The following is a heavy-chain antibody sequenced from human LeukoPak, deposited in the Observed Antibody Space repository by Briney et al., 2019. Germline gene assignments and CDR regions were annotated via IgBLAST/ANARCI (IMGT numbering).Heavy chain of an antibody. V-gene: IGHV1-8*03. CDR2: MNPNSGNT. J-gene: IGHJ4*02. CDR1: GYTFTSYD. Sequence: ASVKVSCKASGYTFTSYDINWVRQATGQGLEWMGWMNPNSGNTGYAQKFQGRVTITRNTSISTAYMELSSLRSEDTAVYYCARFDDSSGYYDYWGQGTLVTVSS. D-gene: IGHD3-22*01. CDR3: ARFDDSSGYYDY.